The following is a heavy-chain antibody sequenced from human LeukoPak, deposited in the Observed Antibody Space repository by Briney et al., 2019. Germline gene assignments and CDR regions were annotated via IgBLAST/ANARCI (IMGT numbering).Heavy chain of an antibody. CDR3: ARGYSSGRKAFSTHYYFDY. Sequence: SETLSLTCTVSGGSISSYYWSWIRQPPGRGLEWIGYIYYSGSTNYNPSLKSRVTISVDTSKNQFSLKLSSVTAADTAVYYCARGYSSGRKAFSTHYYFDYWGQGTLVTVSS. J-gene: IGHJ4*02. CDR2: IYYSGST. V-gene: IGHV4-59*08. D-gene: IGHD6-19*01. CDR1: GGSISSYY.